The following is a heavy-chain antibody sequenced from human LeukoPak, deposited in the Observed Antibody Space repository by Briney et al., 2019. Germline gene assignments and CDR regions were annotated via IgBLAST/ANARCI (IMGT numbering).Heavy chain of an antibody. V-gene: IGHV3-30*02. CDR1: GFTFSSYG. Sequence: GGSLRLSCAASGFTFSSYGMHWVRQAPGKGLEWVACIRYDGSNKYYADSVKGRFTISRDNSKNTLYLQMNSLRAEDTAVYYCAKEYYGSGSWDYWGQGTLVTVSS. J-gene: IGHJ4*02. CDR2: IRYDGSNK. CDR3: AKEYYGSGSWDY. D-gene: IGHD3-10*01.